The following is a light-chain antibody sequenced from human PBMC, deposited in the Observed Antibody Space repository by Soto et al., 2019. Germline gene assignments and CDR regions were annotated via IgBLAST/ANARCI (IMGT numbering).Light chain of an antibody. Sequence: EIVMTQSPATLSVSPGERATLSCRASQSVSSNLAWYQQKPGQAPRLLIYDASNRATGIPARFSGGGSGTDFTLTIDNLEPEDFAVYYCQQRSNWPLITFGQGTRLENK. CDR3: QQRSNWPLIT. CDR2: DAS. CDR1: QSVSSN. J-gene: IGKJ5*01. V-gene: IGKV3-11*01.